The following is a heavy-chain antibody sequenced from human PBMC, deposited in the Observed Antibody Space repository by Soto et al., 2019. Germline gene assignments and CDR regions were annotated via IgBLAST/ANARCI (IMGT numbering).Heavy chain of an antibody. J-gene: IGHJ2*01. V-gene: IGHV3-33*01. D-gene: IGHD3-10*01. CDR2: IGNDGSNK. Sequence: QVQLVESGGGVVQPGRSLRLSCAASGFTFSSHGIHWVRQAPGKGLEWVAVIGNDGSNKYYVDYVKGRFSISRDNSKNTLYVQMNSLRVEDTAVYYCAVDAGSGIWYFDLWGRGTLVTVSS. CDR1: GFTFSSHG. CDR3: AVDAGSGIWYFDL.